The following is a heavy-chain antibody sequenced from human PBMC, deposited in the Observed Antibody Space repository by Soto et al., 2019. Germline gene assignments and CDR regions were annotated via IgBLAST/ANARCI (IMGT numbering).Heavy chain of an antibody. CDR1: GGSFSGYY. CDR2: INHSGST. CDR3: ARAAILPKIDY. V-gene: IGHV4-34*01. D-gene: IGHD3-3*01. J-gene: IGHJ4*02. Sequence: PSETLSLTCAVYGGSFSGYYWSWIRQPPGKGLEWIGEINHSGSTNYNPSLKSRVTISVDTSKNQFSLKLSSVTAADTAVYYCARAAILPKIDYWGQGTLVTVSS.